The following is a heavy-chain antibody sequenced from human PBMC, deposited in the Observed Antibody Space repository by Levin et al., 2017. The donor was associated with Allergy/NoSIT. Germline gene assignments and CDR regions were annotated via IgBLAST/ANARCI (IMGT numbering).Heavy chain of an antibody. Sequence: GGSLRLSCAASGFTFSSYAMSWVRQAPGKGLEWVSAISGSGGSTYYADSVKGRFTISRDNSKNTLYLQMNSLRAEDTAVYYCAKHRLGYCSGGSCYSFGYWGQGTLVTVSS. CDR2: ISGSGGST. CDR3: AKHRLGYCSGGSCYSFGY. D-gene: IGHD2-15*01. J-gene: IGHJ4*02. V-gene: IGHV3-23*01. CDR1: GFTFSSYA.